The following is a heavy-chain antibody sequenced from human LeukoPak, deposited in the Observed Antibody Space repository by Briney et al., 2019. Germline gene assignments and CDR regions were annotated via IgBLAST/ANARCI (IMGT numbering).Heavy chain of an antibody. J-gene: IGHJ4*02. CDR3: ARDPDIVVVPAAPYFDY. Sequence: GGSLRLSCAASGSTFSSYWMSWVRQAPGKGLEWVANIKQDGSEKYYVDSVKGRFTISRDNAKNSLYLQMNSLRAEDTAVYYCARDPDIVVVPAAPYFDYWGQGTLVTVSS. CDR1: GSTFSSYW. D-gene: IGHD2-2*01. CDR2: IKQDGSEK. V-gene: IGHV3-7*01.